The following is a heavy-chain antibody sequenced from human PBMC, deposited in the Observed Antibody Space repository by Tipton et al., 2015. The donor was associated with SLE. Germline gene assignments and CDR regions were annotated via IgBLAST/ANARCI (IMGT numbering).Heavy chain of an antibody. V-gene: IGHV4-39*07. CDR3: ASMPAEEDDFWSAQYNWFYP. Sequence: TLSLTCTVSGGSISSSSYYWGWIRQPPGKGLEWIGSIYYSGSTYYNPSLKSRVTISVDTSKNQFSLKLSSVTAADTAVYYCASMPAEEDDFWSAQYNWFYPWGQGTLVTVSS. J-gene: IGHJ5*02. CDR2: IYYSGST. D-gene: IGHD3-3*01. CDR1: GGSISSSSYY.